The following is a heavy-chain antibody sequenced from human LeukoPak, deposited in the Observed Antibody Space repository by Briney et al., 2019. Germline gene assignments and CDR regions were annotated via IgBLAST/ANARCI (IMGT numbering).Heavy chain of an antibody. CDR1: GGSFSGYY. CDR2: INHSGST. D-gene: IGHD6-13*01. J-gene: IGHJ5*02. CDR3: ARGDPGEQQLRWSEYNWFDP. V-gene: IGHV4-34*01. Sequence: SETMSLTCAVYGGSFSGYYWSWIRQPPGKGLEWIGEINHSGSTNYNPSLKSRVTISVDTSKNQFSLKLSSVTAADTAVYYCARGDPGEQQLRWSEYNWFDPWGQGTLVTVSS.